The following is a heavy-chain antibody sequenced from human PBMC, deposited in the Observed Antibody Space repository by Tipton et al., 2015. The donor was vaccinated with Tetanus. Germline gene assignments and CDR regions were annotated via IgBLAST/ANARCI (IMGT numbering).Heavy chain of an antibody. J-gene: IGHJ6*02. CDR1: GGSISSGGYY. CDR3: ARVSYSGSYWGYYYGMDV. Sequence: LRLSCAVSGGSISSGGYYWSWIRQHPGKGLEWIGYIYYSGSTYYNPSLKSRVTISVGTSKNQFSLKLSSVTAADTAVYYCARVSYSGSYWGYYYGMDVWGQGTTVTVSS. CDR2: IYYSGST. V-gene: IGHV4-31*02. D-gene: IGHD1-26*01.